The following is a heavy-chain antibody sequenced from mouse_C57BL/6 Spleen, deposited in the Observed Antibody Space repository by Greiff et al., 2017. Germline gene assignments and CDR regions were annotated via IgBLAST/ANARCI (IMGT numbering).Heavy chain of an antibody. J-gene: IGHJ3*01. D-gene: IGHD2-4*01. CDR1: GYTFTSYW. CDR2: IDPSDSYT. V-gene: IGHV1-50*01. CDR3: DLSEYDYDGGAWFAY. Sequence: QVQLQQPGAELVKPGASVKLSCKASGYTFTSYWMQWVKQRPGQGLEWIGEIDPSDSYTNYNQKFKGKATLTVDTSSSTAYMQLSSLRCEDSAVYACDLSEYDYDGGAWFAYWGQGTLVTVSA.